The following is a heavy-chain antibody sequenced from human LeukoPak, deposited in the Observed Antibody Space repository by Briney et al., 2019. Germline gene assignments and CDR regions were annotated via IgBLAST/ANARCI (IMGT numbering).Heavy chain of an antibody. CDR1: GGSISSYH. D-gene: IGHD1-1*01. Sequence: SETLSLTCSVSGGSISSYHWSWIRQPAGKGPEWIGRVFTSGSTNYNPSFESRVTMSVDTAKKLFSLKLRSVTAADTAVYYCAIRVLSTFVYWGQGTLVTVSA. CDR3: AIRVLSTFVY. J-gene: IGHJ4*02. CDR2: VFTSGST. V-gene: IGHV4-4*07.